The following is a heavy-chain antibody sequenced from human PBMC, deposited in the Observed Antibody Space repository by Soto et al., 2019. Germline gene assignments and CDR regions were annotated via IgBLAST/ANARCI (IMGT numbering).Heavy chain of an antibody. D-gene: IGHD3-16*01. V-gene: IGHV1-69-2*01. Sequence: EVQLVQSGAEVKKPGTTVKISCKVSGYTFTDYFIHWVHQAPEEGLEWVGLVDPENGAAVYAEKFQGRVSITADTSTDTANMILSDLTSEDTAFDYGATGDRRLSLGRCAYWGQGTLVTVSS. CDR1: GYTFTDYF. CDR2: VDPENGAA. CDR3: ATGDRRLSLGRCAY. J-gene: IGHJ4*02.